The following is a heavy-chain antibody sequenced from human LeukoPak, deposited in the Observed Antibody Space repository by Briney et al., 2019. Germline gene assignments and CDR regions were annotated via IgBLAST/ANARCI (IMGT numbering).Heavy chain of an antibody. Sequence: GESLKISCKASVYTFTHQWIGWVRKKSGSGLEWMGIIYPRDSDPRYSPSFQGHVSISADTSIDTAYLEWSRLEASDTAIYYCARHSDVIGAIWGQGTLVTVSS. V-gene: IGHV5-51*01. J-gene: IGHJ4*02. D-gene: IGHD3-10*01. CDR2: IYPRDSDP. CDR3: ARHSDVIGAI. CDR1: VYTFTHQW.